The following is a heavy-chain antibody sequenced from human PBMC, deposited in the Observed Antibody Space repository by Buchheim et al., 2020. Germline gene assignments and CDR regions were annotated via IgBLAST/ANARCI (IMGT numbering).Heavy chain of an antibody. CDR2: INSDGGTT. D-gene: IGHD3-22*01. V-gene: IGHV3-74*01. Sequence: EVQLVESGGGLVQPGGSLRLSCAASGFTFSSYWMHWVRQAPGKGLVCVARINSDGGTTTYADSVKGRFTISRANPMNTLYLQMNSLRAEDTAVYYCVTSGSYYYYAMDVWGQGTT. J-gene: IGHJ6*02. CDR3: VTSGSYYYYAMDV. CDR1: GFTFSSYW.